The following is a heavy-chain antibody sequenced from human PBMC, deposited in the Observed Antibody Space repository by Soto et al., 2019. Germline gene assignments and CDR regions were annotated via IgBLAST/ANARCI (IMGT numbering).Heavy chain of an antibody. D-gene: IGHD2-2*01. Sequence: SETLSLTCAASGYSISSGYYWGWIRQPPGKGLEWIGSIYHSGSTYYNPSLKSRVTISVDTSKNQFSLKLSSVTAADTAVYYCARDDCSSNSCYRHNWFDPWGQGTLVTVSS. CDR1: GYSISSGYY. V-gene: IGHV4-38-2*02. J-gene: IGHJ5*02. CDR2: IYHSGST. CDR3: ARDDCSSNSCYRHNWFDP.